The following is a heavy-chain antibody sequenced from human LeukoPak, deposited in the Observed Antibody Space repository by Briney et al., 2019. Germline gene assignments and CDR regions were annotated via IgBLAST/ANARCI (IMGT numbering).Heavy chain of an antibody. V-gene: IGHV4-39*01. J-gene: IGHJ4*02. CDR2: FHYSGTT. CDR1: GGSFSSKTYY. D-gene: IGHD6-13*01. Sequence: SETLSLTCTVSGGSFSSKTYYWAWIRQPPGKGLEWIGSFHYSGTTYYNASLKSRVTISADTSKNQYSLELNSVTAADTAVYYCARGSSWTLFDYWGQGTLVTVSS. CDR3: ARGSSWTLFDY.